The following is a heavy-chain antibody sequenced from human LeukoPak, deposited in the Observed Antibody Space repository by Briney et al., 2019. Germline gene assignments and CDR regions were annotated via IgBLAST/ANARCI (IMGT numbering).Heavy chain of an antibody. Sequence: GGSLRLSCAASGFTFSSYGMHWVRQAPGKGLEWVAFIRYDGSNKYYADSVKGRFTISRDNSKNTLYLQMNSLRAEDTAVYYCAYNSALVYYDFWSVLPADYWGQGTLVTVSS. CDR2: IRYDGSNK. V-gene: IGHV3-30*02. CDR3: AYNSALVYYDFWSVLPADY. D-gene: IGHD3-3*01. J-gene: IGHJ4*02. CDR1: GFTFSSYG.